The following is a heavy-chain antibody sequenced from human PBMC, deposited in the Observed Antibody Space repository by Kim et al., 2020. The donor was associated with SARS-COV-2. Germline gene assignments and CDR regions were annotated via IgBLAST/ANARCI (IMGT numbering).Heavy chain of an antibody. CDR3: ASQVFGYQLLGWFDP. Sequence: SETLSLTCAVYGGSFSGYYWSWIRQPPGKGLEWIGEINHSGSTNYNPSLKSRVTISVDTSKNQFSLKLSSVTAADTAVYYCASQVFGYQLLGWFDPWGQGTLVTVSS. J-gene: IGHJ5*02. CDR2: INHSGST. V-gene: IGHV4-34*01. CDR1: GGSFSGYY. D-gene: IGHD2-2*01.